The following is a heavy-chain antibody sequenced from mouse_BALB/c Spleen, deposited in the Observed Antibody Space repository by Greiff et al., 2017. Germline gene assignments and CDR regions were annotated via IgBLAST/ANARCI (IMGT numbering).Heavy chain of an antibody. Sequence: EVKLQESGPGLVKPSQSLSLTCSVTGYSITSGYYWNWIRQFPGNKLEWMGYISYDGSNNYNPSLKNRISITRDTSKNQFFLKLNSVTTEDTATYYCASDGYYLYCYAMDYWGQGTSVTVSS. D-gene: IGHD2-3*01. CDR2: ISYDGSN. V-gene: IGHV3-6*02. CDR3: ASDGYYLYCYAMDY. J-gene: IGHJ4*01. CDR1: GYSITSGYY.